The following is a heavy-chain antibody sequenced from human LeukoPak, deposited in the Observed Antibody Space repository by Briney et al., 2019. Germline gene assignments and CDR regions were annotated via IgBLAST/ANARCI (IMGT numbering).Heavy chain of an antibody. CDR2: IYTSGST. CDR1: GGSISSFY. J-gene: IGHJ4*02. CDR3: ARDVVAAAGSWDY. Sequence: SETLSLTCTVSGGSISSFYWSWIRQPAGRGLEWIGRIYTSGSTNYNPSLKSRVTMSVDTSKNQFSLNLSSVTAADTAVYYCARDVVAAAGSWDYWGQGTLVTVSS. V-gene: IGHV4-4*07. D-gene: IGHD6-13*01.